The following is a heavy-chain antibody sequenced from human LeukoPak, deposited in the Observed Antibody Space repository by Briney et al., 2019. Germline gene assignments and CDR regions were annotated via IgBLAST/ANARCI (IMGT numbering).Heavy chain of an antibody. J-gene: IGHJ3*02. CDR3: ARDPPAYCGGDCYSRAFDI. CDR2: ISSSSSYI. CDR1: GFTFSSYS. D-gene: IGHD2-21*02. Sequence: GGSLRLSCAASGFTFSSYSMNWVRQAPGKGLEWVSSISSSSSYIYYADSVKGRFTISRDNAKNSLYLQMNSLRAEDTAVYYCARDPPAYCGGDCYSRAFDIWGQGTMVTVSS. V-gene: IGHV3-21*01.